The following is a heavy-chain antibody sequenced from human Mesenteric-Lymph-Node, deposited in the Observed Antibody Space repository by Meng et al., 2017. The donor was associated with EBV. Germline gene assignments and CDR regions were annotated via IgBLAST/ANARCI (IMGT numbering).Heavy chain of an antibody. Sequence: QVQLQESGSGLVKPSXXLSLTXXVYGGSFSGYYWSWIRQAPGKGLEWIGCIYYSGSTHYNPSLQSRGIISIDTSKNQFSLKLSSVTAADTAVYYCARGRLYDFWSGQYYFDYWGQGPLGTVAS. V-gene: IGHV4-34*09. D-gene: IGHD3-3*01. CDR1: GGSFSGYY. CDR3: ARGRLYDFWSGQYYFDY. J-gene: IGHJ4*02. CDR2: IYYSGST.